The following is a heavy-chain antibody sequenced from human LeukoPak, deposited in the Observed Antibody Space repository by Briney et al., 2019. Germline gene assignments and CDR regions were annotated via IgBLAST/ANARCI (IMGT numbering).Heavy chain of an antibody. CDR2: INTDGSIT. Sequence: GGSLRLSCAASGFTFSDYWIHWVRQAPGKGLVWVSRINTDGSITNYADSVKGRFTISRDNSKNTLYLQMNSLRAEDTAVYYCARGSHYDILTGFLFDYWGQGTLVTVSS. CDR3: ARGSHYDILTGFLFDY. V-gene: IGHV3-74*01. D-gene: IGHD3-9*01. CDR1: GFTFSDYW. J-gene: IGHJ4*02.